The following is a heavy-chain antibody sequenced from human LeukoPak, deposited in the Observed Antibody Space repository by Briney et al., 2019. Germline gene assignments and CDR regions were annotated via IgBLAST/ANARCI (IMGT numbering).Heavy chain of an antibody. J-gene: IGHJ4*02. CDR3: ARGSNYYDSSGRYAPHYFDY. CDR1: GGSFSGYY. Sequence: SETLSLTCAVYGGSFSGYYWSWIRQPPGKGREWIGEINHSGSTNYNPSLKSRVTISVDTSKNQFSLKLSSVTAADTAVYYCARGSNYYDSSGRYAPHYFDYWGQGTLVSVSS. D-gene: IGHD3-22*01. CDR2: INHSGST. V-gene: IGHV4-34*01.